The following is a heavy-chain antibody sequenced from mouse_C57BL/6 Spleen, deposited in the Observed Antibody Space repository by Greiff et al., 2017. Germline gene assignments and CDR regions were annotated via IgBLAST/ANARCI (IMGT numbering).Heavy chain of an antibody. J-gene: IGHJ1*03. CDR2: ISSGSSTI. V-gene: IGHV5-17*01. CDR3: ARCGFDV. CDR1: GFTFSDYG. Sequence: EVKLMESGGGLVKPGGSLKLSCAASGFTFSDYGMHWVRQAPEKGLEWVAYISSGSSTIYYADTVKGRFTISRYNAKNTLFLRMTRLRSDDTSVYYCARCGFDVWGTGTTVTVSS.